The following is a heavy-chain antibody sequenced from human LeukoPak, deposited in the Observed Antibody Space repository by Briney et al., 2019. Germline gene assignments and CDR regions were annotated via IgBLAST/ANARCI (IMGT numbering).Heavy chain of an antibody. V-gene: IGHV3-74*01. CDR1: GFIFSSYW. CDR3: AREMSSGY. CDR2: INRDESST. D-gene: IGHD6-19*01. J-gene: IGHJ4*02. Sequence: GGSLRLSCAASGFIFSSYWMHWVRQAPGKGLVWVSRINRDESSTSYADSVKGRFTISRDNAKNTLYLQMNSLRAEDTAMYYCAREMSSGYWGQGTLVTVSS.